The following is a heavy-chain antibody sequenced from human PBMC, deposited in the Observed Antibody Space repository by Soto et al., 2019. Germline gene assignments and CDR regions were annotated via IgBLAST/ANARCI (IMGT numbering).Heavy chain of an antibody. CDR2: ISGSGGST. Sequence: PGGSLRLSCAASGFTFSSYAMSWVRQAPGKGLEWVSAISGSGGSTYYADSVKGRFTISRDNSKNTLYLQMNRLRAEDTAVYYCAKPVGQWLVLPFFDYWGQGTLVTVSS. V-gene: IGHV3-23*01. CDR3: AKPVGQWLVLPFFDY. CDR1: GFTFSSYA. D-gene: IGHD6-19*01. J-gene: IGHJ4*02.